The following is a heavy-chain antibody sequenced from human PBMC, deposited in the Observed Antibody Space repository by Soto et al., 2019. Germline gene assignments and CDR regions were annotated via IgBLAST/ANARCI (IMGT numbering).Heavy chain of an antibody. CDR1: GYNSITYW. Sequence: PGESLKISCKASGYNSITYWIGWVRQLPGKGLESMGIIYPGDSDTRYSPSFQGQVTISADKSIDTAYLQWSSLKASDTATYYFVSSWRQPVDYWGPGTRGTVS. CDR2: IYPGDSDT. CDR3: VSSWRQPVDY. V-gene: IGHV5-51*01. J-gene: IGHJ4*02. D-gene: IGHD3-3*01.